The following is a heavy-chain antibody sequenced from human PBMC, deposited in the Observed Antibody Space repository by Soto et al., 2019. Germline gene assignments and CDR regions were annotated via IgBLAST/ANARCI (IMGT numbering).Heavy chain of an antibody. V-gene: IGHV1-18*04. Sequence: ASVKVSCKASGYTFTSYGISWVRQAPGQGLEWMGWISAYNGNTNYAQKLQGRVTMTTDTSTSTAYMELMSLRSDDTAVYYCALKWKRLGYFDYWGQGTLVTVSS. CDR2: ISAYNGNT. CDR3: ALKWKRLGYFDY. J-gene: IGHJ4*02. CDR1: GYTFTSYG. D-gene: IGHD1-1*01.